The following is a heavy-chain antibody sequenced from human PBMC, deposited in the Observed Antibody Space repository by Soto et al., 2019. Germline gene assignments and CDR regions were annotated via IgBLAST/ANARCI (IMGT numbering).Heavy chain of an antibody. CDR1: GFTFHQYA. D-gene: IGHD5-12*01. CDR3: VKVYTAYDYGQKDGFDY. CDR2: INWNSNSI. J-gene: IGHJ4*02. V-gene: IGHV3-9*01. Sequence: EVNLVAAGGDLVQPGGSLRLSCAASGFTFHQYALHWVREAPGKGLEWVSGINWNSNSIKYADYVKGRFIISRDNPKKALYLQMNPLRPDDTAFYYCVKVYTAYDYGQKDGFDYWGRGTLVTVSS.